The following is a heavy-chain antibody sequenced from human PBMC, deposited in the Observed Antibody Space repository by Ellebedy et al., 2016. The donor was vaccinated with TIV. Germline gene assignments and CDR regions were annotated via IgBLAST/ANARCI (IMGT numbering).Heavy chain of an antibody. D-gene: IGHD2-2*02. J-gene: IGHJ4*02. Sequence: GESLKISCAASGFTFSDYGMHWVRQTPGKGLEWVAAISYHGTYKYYADSVKGRFSISRDNSKNTLYLQMSSLTTEDTAVYYCVKDLSNTGSYIRPFDYWGQGTLVTVSS. V-gene: IGHV3-30*18. CDR3: VKDLSNTGSYIRPFDY. CDR2: ISYHGTYK. CDR1: GFTFSDYG.